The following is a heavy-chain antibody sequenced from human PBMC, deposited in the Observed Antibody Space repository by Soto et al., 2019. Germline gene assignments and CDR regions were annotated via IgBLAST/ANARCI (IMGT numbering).Heavy chain of an antibody. Sequence: QVQLQQWGAGLLKPSETLSLTCAVYGGSFSGYYWSWIRQPPGKGLEWIGEINHSGSTNYNPSLKSRVTISVDTSKNQSSLKLSSVTAADTAVYYCARTPIIAAAGSYYYYGIDVWGQGTTVTVSS. D-gene: IGHD6-13*01. CDR2: INHSGST. V-gene: IGHV4-34*01. CDR1: GGSFSGYY. J-gene: IGHJ6*02. CDR3: ARTPIIAAAGSYYYYGIDV.